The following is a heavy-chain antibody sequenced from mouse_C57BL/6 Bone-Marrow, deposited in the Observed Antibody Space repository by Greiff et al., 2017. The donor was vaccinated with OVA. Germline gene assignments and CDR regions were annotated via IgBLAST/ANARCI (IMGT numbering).Heavy chain of an antibody. CDR2: IWSGGST. CDR1: GFSFTSYG. V-gene: IGHV2-2*01. J-gene: IGHJ3*01. CDR3: ARSIYDGYYVPFAY. D-gene: IGHD2-3*01. Sequence: VQLQHSGPGLVQPSQSLSITCTVSGFSFTSYGVHWVRQSPGKGLEWLGVIWSGGSTDYNAAFISRLSISKDNSKSQVFFKMNSLQADDTAIYYCARSIYDGYYVPFAYWGQGTLVTVSA.